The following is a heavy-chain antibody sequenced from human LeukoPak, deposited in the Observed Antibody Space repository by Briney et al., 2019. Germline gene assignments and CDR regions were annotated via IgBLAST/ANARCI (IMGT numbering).Heavy chain of an antibody. Sequence: GGSLRLSCAASGFTFSGHWMSWVRQAPGKGLEWVANIKEDGSEKYYVDSVKGRFTISRDNAKNSLYLQMNSLRAEDTAVYYCARDWGAYYWGQGTLVTDSS. CDR3: ARDWGAYY. V-gene: IGHV3-7*01. CDR1: GFTFSGHW. D-gene: IGHD3-16*01. J-gene: IGHJ4*02. CDR2: IKEDGSEK.